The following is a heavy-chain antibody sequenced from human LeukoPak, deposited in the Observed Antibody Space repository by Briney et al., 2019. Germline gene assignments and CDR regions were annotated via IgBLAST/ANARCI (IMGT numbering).Heavy chain of an antibody. V-gene: IGHV3-20*04. CDR1: GFTFDDYG. D-gene: IGHD4-11*01. J-gene: IGHJ4*02. CDR2: INWNGGST. Sequence: PGGSLRLSCAASGFTFDDYGMSWVRHAPGKGLEWVSGINWNGGSTVYADSVKGRFTISRDNAKNSLYLQMSSLRAEDTALYYCASQTSDDYSNYASFWYWGQGTLVTVSS. CDR3: ASQTSDDYSNYASFWY.